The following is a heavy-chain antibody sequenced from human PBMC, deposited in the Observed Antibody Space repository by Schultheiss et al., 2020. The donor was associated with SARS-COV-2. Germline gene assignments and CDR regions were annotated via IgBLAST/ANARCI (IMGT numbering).Heavy chain of an antibody. CDR3: ATVGNRYFDN. CDR2: IKQDGGEK. J-gene: IGHJ4*02. Sequence: GGSLRLSCAASGFTFTNYWIHWVRQAPGKGLVWVANIKQDGGEKYYVDSVRGRFTISRDNTNNSLYLLMNSLRAEDTAVYYCATVGNRYFDNWGQGTLVTVSS. D-gene: IGHD1-14*01. CDR1: GFTFTNYW. V-gene: IGHV3-7*03.